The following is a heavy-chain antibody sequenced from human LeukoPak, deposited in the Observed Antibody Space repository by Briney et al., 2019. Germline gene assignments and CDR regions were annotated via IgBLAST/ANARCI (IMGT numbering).Heavy chain of an antibody. CDR2: IYHSGST. CDR1: GYSISSGYY. D-gene: IGHD4-23*01. V-gene: IGHV4-38-2*02. J-gene: IGHJ3*02. Sequence: SSETLSLTCTVSGYSISSGYYWGWIRQPPGKGLEWIGSIYHSGSTYYNPSLKSRVTISVDTSKNQFSLKLSSVTAADTAVYYCARESVVMGHAFDIWGQGTMVTVSS. CDR3: ARESVVMGHAFDI.